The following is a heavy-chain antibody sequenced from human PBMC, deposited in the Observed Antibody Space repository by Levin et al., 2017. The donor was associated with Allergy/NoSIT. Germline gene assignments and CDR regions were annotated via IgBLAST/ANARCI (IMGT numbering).Heavy chain of an antibody. V-gene: IGHV3-7*01. CDR2: IKQDGSEK. D-gene: IGHD4-17*01. Sequence: GGSLRLSCAASGFTFSRYWMSWVRQAPGEGLEWVANIKQDGSEKYYGDSVRGRFTISRDNAKNSLYLHMNSLRAEDTAMYYCARDVGMTTVITGDGMDVWGQGTTVTVSS. J-gene: IGHJ6*02. CDR3: ARDVGMTTVITGDGMDV. CDR1: GFTFSRYW.